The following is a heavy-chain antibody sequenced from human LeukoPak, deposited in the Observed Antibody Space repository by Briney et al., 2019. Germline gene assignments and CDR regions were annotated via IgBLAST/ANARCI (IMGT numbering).Heavy chain of an antibody. J-gene: IGHJ6*02. Sequence: GGSLRLSCAASGFTFSSYGMHWVRQAPGKGLEWVAVIWYDGSNKYYADSVKGRFTISRDNSKNTLYLQMNSLRAEDTAVYYCARYCGGDCPGSGMDVWGQGTTVTVSS. CDR1: GFTFSSYG. CDR3: ARYCGGDCPGSGMDV. V-gene: IGHV3-33*01. CDR2: IWYDGSNK. D-gene: IGHD2-21*02.